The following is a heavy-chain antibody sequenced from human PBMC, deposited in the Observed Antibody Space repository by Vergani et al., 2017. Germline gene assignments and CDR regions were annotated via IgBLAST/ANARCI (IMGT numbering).Heavy chain of an antibody. V-gene: IGHV3-30*02. D-gene: IGHD2-21*02. CDR3: AKYLRDSTDELHDD. Sequence: QVQLVESAAGVVQPGRSLSLSCAASGFTFSNFGMHWIRQAPGKGLEWLAYIGKDGINTRFRDAVKGRFTVSRDNSKDILYLQMDSLRSEDTALYYCAKYLRDSTDELHDDWGAGTLVIVSS. CDR2: IGKDGINT. J-gene: IGHJ4*02. CDR1: GFTFSNFG.